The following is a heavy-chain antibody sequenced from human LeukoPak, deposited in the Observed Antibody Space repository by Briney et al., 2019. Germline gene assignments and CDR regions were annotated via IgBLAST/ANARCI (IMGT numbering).Heavy chain of an antibody. CDR1: GFTFSSYG. CDR2: VSGSGGST. V-gene: IGHV3-23*01. D-gene: IGHD5-24*01. Sequence: GGSLRLSCAASGFTFSSYGMSWVRQAPGKGLEWVSAVSGSGGSTYYADSVKGQFTISRDNSKNTLYLQMNSLRAEDTAVYYCARWRAYFDYWGQGTLVTVSS. J-gene: IGHJ4*02. CDR3: ARWRAYFDY.